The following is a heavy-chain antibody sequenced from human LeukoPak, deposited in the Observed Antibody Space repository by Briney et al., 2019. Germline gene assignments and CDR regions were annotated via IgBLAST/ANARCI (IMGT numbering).Heavy chain of an antibody. CDR2: IITNFCKA. CDR3: AGRDGYNLVY. Sequence: SVKVSCKASGGTFSSYAISWVRQAPGQGLDWMGGIITNFCKANYAQKCLGRVTITADESTSTVYMELSSLRTDDTAVYYCAGRDGYNLVYWGQGTLVTVSS. D-gene: IGHD5-24*01. CDR1: GGTFSSYA. V-gene: IGHV1-69*13. J-gene: IGHJ4*02.